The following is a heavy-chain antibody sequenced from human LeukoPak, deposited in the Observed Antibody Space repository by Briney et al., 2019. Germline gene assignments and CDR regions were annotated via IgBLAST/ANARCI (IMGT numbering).Heavy chain of an antibody. CDR2: INPSGGST. V-gene: IGHV1-46*01. CDR3: ARDGVVVPAAIQSGAFDI. CDR1: GYTFTSYY. J-gene: IGHJ3*02. D-gene: IGHD2-2*01. Sequence: GASVKVSCKASGYTFTSYYMHWVRQAPGQGLEWMGIINPSGGSTSYAQKFQGRVTMTRDTSTSTVYMELSSLRSEDTAVYYCARDGVVVPAAIQSGAFDIWGQGTMVTVSS.